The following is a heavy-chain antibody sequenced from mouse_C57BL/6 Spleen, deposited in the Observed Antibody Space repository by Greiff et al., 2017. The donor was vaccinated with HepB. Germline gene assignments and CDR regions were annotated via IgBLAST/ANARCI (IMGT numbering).Heavy chain of an antibody. D-gene: IGHD2-3*01. CDR3: AREGAIYVGHVGYFGV. CDR1: GFTFSSYG. Sequence: EVKLVESGGDLVKPGGSLKLSCAASGFTFSSYGMSWVRQTPDKRLEWVATISSGGSYTYYPDSVKGRFTISRDNAKNTMYLQMSSLMSEDTAMYYCAREGAIYVGHVGYFGVWGTGPTVTVSS. J-gene: IGHJ1*03. V-gene: IGHV5-6*02. CDR2: ISSGGSYT.